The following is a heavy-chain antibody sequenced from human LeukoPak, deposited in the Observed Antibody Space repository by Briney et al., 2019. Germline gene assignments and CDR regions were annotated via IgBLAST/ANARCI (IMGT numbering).Heavy chain of an antibody. CDR3: AREGHGDYHI. D-gene: IGHD4-17*01. Sequence: GGSLRLSCAASLFTFRNHWMTWVRQTPGKGLERVSYVNQSGNEKYYVDAVKGRFSISRDNAKNSLYLQMNSLRGEDTALYFCAREGHGDYHIWGRGTMVTVSS. J-gene: IGHJ3*02. CDR2: VNQSGNEK. CDR1: LFTFRNHW. V-gene: IGHV3-7*01.